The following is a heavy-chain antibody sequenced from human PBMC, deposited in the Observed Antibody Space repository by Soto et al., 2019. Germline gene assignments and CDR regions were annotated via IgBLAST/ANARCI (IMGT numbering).Heavy chain of an antibody. CDR1: GFTFSNNA. V-gene: IGHV3-23*01. D-gene: IGHD3-10*01. CDR2: ISGGGGGT. CDR3: AKESSVDSTSGDY. J-gene: IGHJ4*02. Sequence: VQLLESGGGLVQPGGSLRLSCAASGFTFSNNAMSWVRQAPGKGLEWVSAISGGGGGTYYADSVKGRFTISRDNSKNMLYLQMNSLRAEDTAVYYCAKESSVDSTSGDYWGQGTLVSVSS.